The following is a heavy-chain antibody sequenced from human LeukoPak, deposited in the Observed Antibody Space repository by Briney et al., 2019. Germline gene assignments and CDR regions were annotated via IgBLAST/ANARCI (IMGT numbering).Heavy chain of an antibody. CDR1: GFTFSSYW. J-gene: IGHJ5*02. V-gene: IGHV3-7*01. CDR3: ARTSGYANWFDP. Sequence: GGSLRLSCAASGFTFSSYWMSWVRQAPGKGLEWVASIKQDGGEKYYVDSVKGRFTISRDNAKNSLYLQMNSLRAEDTAVYYCARTSGYANWFDPWGQGTLVTVSS. CDR2: IKQDGGEK. D-gene: IGHD5-12*01.